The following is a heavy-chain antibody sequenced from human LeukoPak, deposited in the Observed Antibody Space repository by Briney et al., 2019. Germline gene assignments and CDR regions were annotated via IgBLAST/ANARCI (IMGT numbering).Heavy chain of an antibody. CDR3: ARDFGTGSGTSAFDI. Sequence: GGSLRLSCATSGLLFSANWMSWVRQAPGKGLEWVANMNQDGSKTYYVDSAMGRFTISRDNAQNSLYLQMNSLRVEDTAVYYCARDFGTGSGTSAFDIWGQGTTVTVSS. V-gene: IGHV3-7*01. D-gene: IGHD3-10*01. J-gene: IGHJ3*02. CDR1: GLLFSANW. CDR2: MNQDGSKT.